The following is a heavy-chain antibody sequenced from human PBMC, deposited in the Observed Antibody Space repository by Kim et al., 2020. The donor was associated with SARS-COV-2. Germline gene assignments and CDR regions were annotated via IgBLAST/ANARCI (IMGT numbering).Heavy chain of an antibody. V-gene: IGHV3-30*03. J-gene: IGHJ5*02. CDR3: ARNLVGDTDLGP. CDR2: ISYEGGTQ. Sequence: GGSLRLSCAASGFTFSSHVMHWVRQAPGKGLEWVALISYEGGTQKYTESVKGRFTVSRDNSKNPLFLQMNSLRPEDTAVYYCARNLVGDTDLGPWGQGTLVTVSS. D-gene: IGHD1-26*01. CDR1: GFTFSSHV.